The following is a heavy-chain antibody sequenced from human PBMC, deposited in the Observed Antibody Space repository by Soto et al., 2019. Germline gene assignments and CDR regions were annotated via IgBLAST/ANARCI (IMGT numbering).Heavy chain of an antibody. J-gene: IGHJ4*02. CDR3: ARSQGAVASYFDF. V-gene: IGHV4-59*01. Sequence: SETLSLTCTASGGSISSYYWSWIRQPPGKGLEWIGYIYYSGSTNYNPSLKSRVTISVDTSKNQFSLKLSSVTAADTAVYYCARSQGAVASYFDFWGQGTLVTVSS. CDR2: IYYSGST. CDR1: GGSISSYY. D-gene: IGHD6-19*01.